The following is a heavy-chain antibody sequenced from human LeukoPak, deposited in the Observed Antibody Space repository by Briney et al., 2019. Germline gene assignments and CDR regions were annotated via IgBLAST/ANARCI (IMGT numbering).Heavy chain of an antibody. Sequence: GGSLRLSCAASGFTFSTYGMYWVRQAPGKGLEWAALIWNDGSKKYYADSVKGRFTISRDNSKNTLYLQMNSLRVEDTAVYYCAKGAFWTGYPEYFDPWGQGILVTVSS. CDR3: AKGAFWTGYPEYFDP. D-gene: IGHD3/OR15-3a*01. CDR1: GFTFSTYG. V-gene: IGHV3-33*06. J-gene: IGHJ4*02. CDR2: IWNDGSKK.